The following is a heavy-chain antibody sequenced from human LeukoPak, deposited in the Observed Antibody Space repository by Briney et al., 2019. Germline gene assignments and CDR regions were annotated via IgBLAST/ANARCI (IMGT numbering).Heavy chain of an antibody. J-gene: IGHJ3*02. CDR2: INPSGGST. D-gene: IGHD3-3*01. V-gene: IGHV1-46*01. Sequence: ASVKVSCKASGYTFTSYYMHWVRQAPGQGLEWMGIINPSGGSTSYAQKFQGRVTMTRDTSTSTVYMELSSLRSEDTAVYYCASQVSRFDGAFDIWGQGTMVTVSS. CDR1: GYTFTSYY. CDR3: ASQVSRFDGAFDI.